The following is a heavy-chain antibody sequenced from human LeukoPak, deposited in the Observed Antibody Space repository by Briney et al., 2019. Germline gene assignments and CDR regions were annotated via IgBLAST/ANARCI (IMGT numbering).Heavy chain of an antibody. CDR1: GGTFSSYT. CDR3: ARGGYYDSTY. J-gene: IGHJ4*02. Sequence: GASVKVSCKASGGTFSSYTISWVRQAPGQGREWMGRIIPILGIANYAQKFQGRVTITADKSTSTAYMEPSSLRSEDTAVYYCARGGYYDSTYWGQGTLVTVSS. D-gene: IGHD3-3*01. CDR2: IIPILGIA. V-gene: IGHV1-69*02.